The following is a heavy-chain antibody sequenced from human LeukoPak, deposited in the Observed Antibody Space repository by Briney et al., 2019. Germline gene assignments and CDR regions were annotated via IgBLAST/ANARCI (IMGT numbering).Heavy chain of an antibody. CDR2: IYYSGST. CDR1: GGSISSYY. J-gene: IGHJ4*02. D-gene: IGHD6-13*01. V-gene: IGHV4-59*01. CDR3: ARLLYSSSWYKIDY. Sequence: SETLSLTCTVPGGSISSYYWGWIRQPPGKGLEWIGYIYYSGSTNYNPSLKSRVTISIDTYKNQFSLKLSSVIAADTAVYYCARLLYSSSWYKIDYWGQGTLVTVSS.